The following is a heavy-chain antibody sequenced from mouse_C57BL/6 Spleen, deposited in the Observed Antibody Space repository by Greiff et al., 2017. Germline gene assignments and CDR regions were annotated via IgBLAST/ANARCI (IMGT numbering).Heavy chain of an antibody. CDR1: GYTFTSYW. Sequence: VQLQQPGAELVKPGASVKLSCKASGYTFTSYWMHWVKQRPGRGLEWIGRIDPNSGGTKYNEKFKSKATLTVDKPSSTAYMQLSSLTSEDSAVYFCARGEYGSSFEDWYFDVWGTGTTVTVSS. CDR3: ARGEYGSSFEDWYFDV. J-gene: IGHJ1*03. CDR2: IDPNSGGT. V-gene: IGHV1-72*01. D-gene: IGHD1-1*01.